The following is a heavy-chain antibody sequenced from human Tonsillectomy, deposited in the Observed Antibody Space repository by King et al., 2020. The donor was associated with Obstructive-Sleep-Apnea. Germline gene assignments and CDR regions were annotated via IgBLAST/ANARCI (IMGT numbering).Heavy chain of an antibody. CDR3: AKEGGGSGVYWVDS. V-gene: IGHV3-23*04. CDR1: GFTFSYYA. CDR2: ISSRGMT. D-gene: IGHD3-10*01. Sequence: EVQLVESGGGLVQPGGSLRLSCAASGFTFSYYAISWFRQAPGKGLEWVSAISSRGMTFYADSERGRFAISRDNSTFTVELKVNSLRADDTAVYYCAKEGGGSGVYWVDSWGQGTLVTVSS. J-gene: IGHJ4*02.